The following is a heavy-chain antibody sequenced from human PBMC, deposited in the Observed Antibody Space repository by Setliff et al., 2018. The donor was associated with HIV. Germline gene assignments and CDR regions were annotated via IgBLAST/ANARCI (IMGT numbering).Heavy chain of an antibody. J-gene: IGHJ4*02. CDR3: ARGPLYGYDRGYFDY. Sequence: SVKVSCKASGGTFNTFGMNWVRQAPGQGLAWMGGIIPIAGIPNYAQKFQDRVTITADESTSTVYMEISSLTSEDTALYYCARGPLYGYDRGYFDYWGRGTLVTVSS. V-gene: IGHV1-69*10. D-gene: IGHD5-12*01. CDR1: GGTFNTFG. CDR2: IIPIAGIP.